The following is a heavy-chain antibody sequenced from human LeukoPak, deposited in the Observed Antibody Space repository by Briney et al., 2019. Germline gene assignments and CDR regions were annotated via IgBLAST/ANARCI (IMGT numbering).Heavy chain of an antibody. CDR2: ISGSGGST. V-gene: IGHV3-23*01. CDR3: AKRSGGTQPYYYYYMDV. CDR1: GFTLSSYW. Sequence: SGGSLRLSCEASGFTLSSYWMKWVRQAPGKGLEWVSAISGSGGSTYYADSVKGRFTISRDNSKNTLYLQMNSLRAEDTAVYYCAKRSGGTQPYYYYYMDVWGKGTTVTVSS. J-gene: IGHJ6*03. D-gene: IGHD2-15*01.